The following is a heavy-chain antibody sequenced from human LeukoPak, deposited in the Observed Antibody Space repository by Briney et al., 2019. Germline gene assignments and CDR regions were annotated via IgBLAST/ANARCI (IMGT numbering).Heavy chain of an antibody. CDR1: GFTFSSYA. CDR2: ISGSAGST. J-gene: IGHJ4*02. CDR3: AKDRRRIAVAGPLFDY. V-gene: IGHV3-23*01. Sequence: GGSLRLSCAASGFTFSSYAMSWVRQAPGKGLEWVSAISGSAGSTYYADSVKGRFTISRDNSKNTLYLQMNSLRAEDTAVYYCAKDRRRIAVAGPLFDYWGQGTLVTVSS. D-gene: IGHD6-19*01.